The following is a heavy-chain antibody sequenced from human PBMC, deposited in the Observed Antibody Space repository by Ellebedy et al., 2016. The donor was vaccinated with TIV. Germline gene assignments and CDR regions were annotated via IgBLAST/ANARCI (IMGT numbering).Heavy chain of an antibody. Sequence: GGSLRLXXAASGFTFSSYAMHWVRQAPGKGLEWVAVISHDGSNKYYADSVKGRFTISRDNSKNTLYLQMNSLRAEDTAVYYCAREAKSNWGGRQYYFDYWGQGTLVTVSS. CDR3: AREAKSNWGGRQYYFDY. J-gene: IGHJ4*02. V-gene: IGHV3-30*04. CDR2: ISHDGSNK. D-gene: IGHD7-27*01. CDR1: GFTFSSYA.